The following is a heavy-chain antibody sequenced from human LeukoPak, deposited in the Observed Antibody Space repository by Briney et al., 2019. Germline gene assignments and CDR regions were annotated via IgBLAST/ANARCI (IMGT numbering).Heavy chain of an antibody. CDR2: ISASGGTT. V-gene: IGHV3-23*01. J-gene: IGHJ4*02. D-gene: IGHD3-10*01. Sequence: GGSLRLSCAASGISFSSYAMSWVRQAPGKGLEWVSGISASGGTTYYADSVKGWFTISRDNSKNRMYLQMNSLRAEDTAVYHCAKGGFGFGELKFDYWGQGTLVTVSS. CDR3: AKGGFGFGELKFDY. CDR1: GISFSSYA.